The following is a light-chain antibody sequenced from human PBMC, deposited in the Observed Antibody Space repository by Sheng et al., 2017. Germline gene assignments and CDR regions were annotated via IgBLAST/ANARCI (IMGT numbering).Light chain of an antibody. V-gene: IGLV3-25*03. Sequence: SYELTQSPSVSVSPGQTARITCSGDALPKKYAYWYQQKPGQAPVMVIYKDSERPSGIPERFSGSSSGTTVTLTISGVQAEDEADYFCQSADTSDTPDVLFGGGTKTDRP. CDR3: QSADTSDTPDVL. CDR2: KDS. CDR1: ALPKKY. J-gene: IGLJ2*01.